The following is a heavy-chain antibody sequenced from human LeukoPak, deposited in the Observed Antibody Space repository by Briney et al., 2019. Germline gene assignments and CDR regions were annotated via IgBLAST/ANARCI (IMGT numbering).Heavy chain of an antibody. CDR2: ISSSGSTI. CDR3: ARCSSASCKFDY. Sequence: GGSLRLSCAASGFTFSDYYMSWIRQAPGKGLEWVSYISSSGSTIYYADSVKGRLTISRDNAKNSLYLQMNSLRAEDTAVYYCARCSSASCKFDYWGQGTLVTVSS. V-gene: IGHV3-11*04. D-gene: IGHD2-2*01. J-gene: IGHJ4*02. CDR1: GFTFSDYY.